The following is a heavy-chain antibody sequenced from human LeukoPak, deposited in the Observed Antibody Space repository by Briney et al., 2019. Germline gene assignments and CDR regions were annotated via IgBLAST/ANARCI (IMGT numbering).Heavy chain of an antibody. V-gene: IGHV3-48*03. D-gene: IGHD1-1*01. CDR3: ARGDSRPREIPNWFDP. J-gene: IGHJ5*02. Sequence: QPGGSLRLSCAASGFTFSSYEMNWVRQAPGKGPEWVSYISSSGSTIYYADSVKGRFTISRDNAKNSLYLQMNSLRAEDTAVYYCARGDSRPREIPNWFDPWGQGTLVTVSS. CDR2: ISSSGSTI. CDR1: GFTFSSYE.